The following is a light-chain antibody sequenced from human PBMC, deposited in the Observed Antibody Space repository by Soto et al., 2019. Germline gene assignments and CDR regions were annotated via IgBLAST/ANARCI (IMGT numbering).Light chain of an antibody. CDR2: DAS. V-gene: IGKV3-11*01. Sequence: EIVLTQSPATLSLSPGDRATLSCRASQTVSSYLAWYQQKPGQAPRLLIYDASSRANGIPARFSGSGSGTDFTLTITSREPEDFAVYYCEQRSDWPSTFGGGTKVEIK. CDR1: QTVSSY. CDR3: EQRSDWPST. J-gene: IGKJ4*01.